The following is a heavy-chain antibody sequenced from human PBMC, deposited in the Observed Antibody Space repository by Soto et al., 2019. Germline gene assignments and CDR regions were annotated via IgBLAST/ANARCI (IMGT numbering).Heavy chain of an antibody. Sequence: ASVKVSCKASGYTFTSYGISWVRQAPGQGLEWMGWISAYNGNTNYAQKLQGRVTMTTDTSTSTAYMELRSLRSDDTAVYYCARDRGYCSGGSCYPSPSFDYWGQGTLVTVSS. J-gene: IGHJ4*02. CDR3: ARDRGYCSGGSCYPSPSFDY. CDR1: GYTFTSYG. CDR2: ISAYNGNT. D-gene: IGHD2-15*01. V-gene: IGHV1-18*01.